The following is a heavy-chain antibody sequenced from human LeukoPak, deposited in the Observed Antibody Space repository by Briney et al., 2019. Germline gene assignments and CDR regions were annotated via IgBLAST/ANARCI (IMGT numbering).Heavy chain of an antibody. Sequence: SGTLSLTCAVSGGSISSSNWWSWVRQPPGKGLEWIGEIYHSGSTNYNPSLKSRVTISVDKSKNQFSLKLSSVTAADTAVYYCARDADRAGYSSGWYFGGFDPWGQGTLVTVSS. CDR3: ARDADRAGYSSGWYFGGFDP. V-gene: IGHV4-4*02. J-gene: IGHJ5*02. D-gene: IGHD6-19*01. CDR2: IYHSGST. CDR1: GGSISSSNW.